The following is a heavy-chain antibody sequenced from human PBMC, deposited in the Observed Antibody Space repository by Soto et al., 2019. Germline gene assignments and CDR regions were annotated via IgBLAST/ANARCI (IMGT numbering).Heavy chain of an antibody. CDR3: ARSSGWLHDY. Sequence: GGSMGLSRTPSLLQYGAYAMQWVRQGPGKGLEWVSGITWNSNNLDYADSVKGRFTISRDNAKNSLYLQMSSLRVEDTALYYCARSSGWLHDYWGQGTLVTVSS. CDR1: LLQYGAYA. J-gene: IGHJ4*02. V-gene: IGHV3-9*01. D-gene: IGHD6-19*01. CDR2: ITWNSNNL.